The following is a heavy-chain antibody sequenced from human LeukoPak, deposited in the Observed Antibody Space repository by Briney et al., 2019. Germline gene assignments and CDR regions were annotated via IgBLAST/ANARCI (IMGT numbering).Heavy chain of an antibody. CDR3: AKGGDIVVVPAAMQSGAFDI. V-gene: IGHV3-23*01. J-gene: IGHJ3*02. Sequence: GGSLRLSCAASEFTFSSYAMSWVRQAPGKGLEWVSAISGSGGSTYYADSVKGRFTISRDNSKNTLYLQMNSLRAEDTAVYYCAKGGDIVVVPAAMQSGAFDIWGQGTMVTVSS. D-gene: IGHD2-2*01. CDR2: ISGSGGST. CDR1: EFTFSSYA.